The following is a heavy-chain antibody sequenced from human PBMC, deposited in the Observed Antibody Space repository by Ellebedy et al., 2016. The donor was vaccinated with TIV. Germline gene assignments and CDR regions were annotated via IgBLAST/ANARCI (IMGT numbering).Heavy chain of an antibody. J-gene: IGHJ6*02. V-gene: IGHV3-7*01. Sequence: GESLKISCAASGFAFGAYWMGWVRQAPGKGLEWVADIKGDGSDKQYVDSVKGRFTISRDNAKNSLYLQMNSLRAEDTAVYYCARRATDYYYYGMDVWGQGTTVTVSS. CDR1: GFAFGAYW. CDR2: IKGDGSDK. CDR3: ARRATDYYYYGMDV.